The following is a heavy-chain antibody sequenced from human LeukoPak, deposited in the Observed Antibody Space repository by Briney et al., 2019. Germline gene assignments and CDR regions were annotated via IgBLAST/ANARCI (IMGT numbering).Heavy chain of an antibody. CDR3: ATRTGQLDY. Sequence: GGSLRLSCAASGFTFSSYWMHWVRHAPGKGLVWVSRINSDGSSTSYADSVKGRFTISRDNAKNTLYLQMNSLRAEDAAVYYCATRTGQLDYWGQGTLVTVSS. CDR1: GFTFSSYW. D-gene: IGHD7-27*01. J-gene: IGHJ4*02. CDR2: INSDGSST. V-gene: IGHV3-74*01.